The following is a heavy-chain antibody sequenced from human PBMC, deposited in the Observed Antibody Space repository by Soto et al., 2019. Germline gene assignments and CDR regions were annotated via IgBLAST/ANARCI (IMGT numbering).Heavy chain of an antibody. D-gene: IGHD5-12*01. V-gene: IGHV4-61*01. J-gene: IGHJ4*02. CDR3: ARVGGFVVATIGTFDY. CDR2: IYYSGST. CDR1: GGSVSSGSYY. Sequence: SETLSLTCTVSGGSVSSGSYYWSWIRQPPGKGLEWIGYIYYSGSTNYNPSLKSRVTISVDTSKNQFSLKLSSVTAADTAVYYRARVGGFVVATIGTFDYWGQGTLVTVSS.